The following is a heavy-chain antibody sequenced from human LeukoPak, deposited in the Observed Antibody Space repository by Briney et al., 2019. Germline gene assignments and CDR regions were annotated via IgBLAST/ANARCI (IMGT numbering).Heavy chain of an antibody. D-gene: IGHD3/OR15-3a*01. CDR3: ANKRFSYDFRF. V-gene: IGHV1-2*02. CDR1: VYSLTHYY. CDR2: INPNSGGT. Sequence: GASVKVSFKASVYSLTHYYFHWVRPAPGQGLEWVGWINPNSGGTNYAQKFQGRVTMTRDTSISTAYMELSSLTSDDTAVYYCANKRFSYDFRFGAQGNLVTVSS. J-gene: IGHJ4*02.